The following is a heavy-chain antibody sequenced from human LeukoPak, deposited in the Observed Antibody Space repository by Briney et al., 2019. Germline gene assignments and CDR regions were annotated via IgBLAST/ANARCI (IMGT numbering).Heavy chain of an antibody. CDR1: GGSIRSGSYY. CDR2: VYTSGST. D-gene: IGHD6-13*01. V-gene: IGHV4-61*02. Sequence: KPSETLSLTCTVSGGSIRSGSYYWSWIRQAAGKGLEWIGRVYTSGSTNYNPSLESRVTISVDTSKNQFSLNLSSVTAADTAVYYCARVVAAAGYYYYMDVWGKGTTVTVSS. J-gene: IGHJ6*03. CDR3: ARVVAAAGYYYYMDV.